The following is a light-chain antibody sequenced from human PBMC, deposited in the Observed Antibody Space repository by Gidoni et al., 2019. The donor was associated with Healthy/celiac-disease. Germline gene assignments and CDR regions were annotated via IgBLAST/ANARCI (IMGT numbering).Light chain of an antibody. V-gene: IGLV6-57*02. CDR2: EDN. CDR3: QSYDSSNVV. CDR1: SGSLASNY. J-gene: IGLJ2*01. Sequence: FMLTQPHSVSESPGKTVTISCTGSSGSLASNYVQWYQQRPVSAPTTVIYEDNQRPSGVPDRFSGSIDSSSNSASLTISGLKTEDEADYYCQSYDSSNVVFGGGTKLTVL.